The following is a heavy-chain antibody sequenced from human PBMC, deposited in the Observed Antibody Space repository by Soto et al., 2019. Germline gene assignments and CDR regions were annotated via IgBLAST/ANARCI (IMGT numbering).Heavy chain of an antibody. CDR2: ISYDGSNK. D-gene: IGHD2-15*01. CDR3: AKGYCSGGSCPIDY. V-gene: IGHV3-30*18. J-gene: IGHJ4*02. CDR1: GFTFSSYG. Sequence: GSLRLSCAASGFTFSSYGMHWVRQAPGKGLEWVAVISYDGSNKYYADSVKGRFTISRDNSKNTLYLQMNSLRAEDTAVYYCAKGYCSGGSCPIDYWGQGTLVTVSS.